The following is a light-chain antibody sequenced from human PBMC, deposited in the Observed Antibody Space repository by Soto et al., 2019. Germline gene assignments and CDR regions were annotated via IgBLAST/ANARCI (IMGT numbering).Light chain of an antibody. J-gene: IGKJ5*01. CDR2: DAS. Sequence: LVTQAPSTLSMRQGERATLYFRASQIVSSYLSWYQQKPGQAPRLLIYDASIRATGIPAMFSGSGSGTYFTLTISILEPEYFAVYCCQQRSILITFGQGTRLETK. CDR3: QQRSILIT. V-gene: IGKV3-11*01. CDR1: QIVSSY.